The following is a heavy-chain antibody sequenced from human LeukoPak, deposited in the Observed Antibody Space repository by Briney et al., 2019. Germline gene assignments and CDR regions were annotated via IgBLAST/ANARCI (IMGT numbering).Heavy chain of an antibody. CDR2: INAHGSST. CDR3: TFSSYGDHIGVDAFDM. D-gene: IGHD4-17*01. J-gene: IGHJ3*02. V-gene: IGHV3-74*01. CDR1: GFTFSSYW. Sequence: GGSLRLSCAASGFTFSSYWMQWVRQAPGKGPVWVSRINAHGSSTNYADSVKGRFTISRDNAKNMVYLQMNSLSAEDTAMYYCTFSSYGDHIGVDAFDMWGQRTMVTVSS.